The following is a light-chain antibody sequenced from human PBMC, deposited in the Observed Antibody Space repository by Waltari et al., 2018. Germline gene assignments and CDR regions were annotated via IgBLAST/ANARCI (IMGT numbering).Light chain of an antibody. J-gene: IGKJ2*01. V-gene: IGKV3-20*01. CDR3: QQYGSSVMYT. Sequence: EVVLTQSPATLSLSPGERATISCRASQSVSRSRVAWYLHKPGQAPRLLIYGASGRATGIPDRFSGSGSGTDFSLTISRVEPEDFAVYYCQQYGSSVMYTFGQGTKLEIK. CDR2: GAS. CDR1: QSVSRSR.